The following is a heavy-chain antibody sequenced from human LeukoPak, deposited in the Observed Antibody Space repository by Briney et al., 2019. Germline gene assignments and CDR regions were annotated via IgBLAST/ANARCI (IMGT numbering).Heavy chain of an antibody. CDR3: ARERAGAFDI. V-gene: IGHV3-23*01. Sequence: GGSLRLSCAASGFSFINHAMSWVRQAPGKGLEWVSAISGSGDATKYADSVKGRFTISRDNSKNTLSLQMNSLRAEDTAVYYCARERAGAFDIWGQGTMVTVSS. J-gene: IGHJ3*02. CDR2: ISGSGDAT. CDR1: GFSFINHA.